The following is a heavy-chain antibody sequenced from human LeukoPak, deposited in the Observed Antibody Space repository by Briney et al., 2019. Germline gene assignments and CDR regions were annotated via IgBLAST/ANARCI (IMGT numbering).Heavy chain of an antibody. V-gene: IGHV3-7*01. D-gene: IGHD3-10*01. CDR2: IKQDGSEK. CDR3: AKDSHGSGSYPDY. Sequence: GGSLRLSCAASGFTFNSYWMSWVRQAPGKGLEWVANIKQDGSEKYYVDSVKGRFTISRDNAKNSLYLQMNSLRAEDTAVYYCAKDSHGSGSYPDYWGQGTLVTVSS. CDR1: GFTFNSYW. J-gene: IGHJ4*02.